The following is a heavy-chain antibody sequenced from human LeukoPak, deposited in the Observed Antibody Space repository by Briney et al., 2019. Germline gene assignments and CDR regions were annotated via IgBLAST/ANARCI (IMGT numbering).Heavy chain of an antibody. CDR2: INPNSGGT. CDR1: RYTFTGYY. Sequence: ASVKVSCKASRYTFTGYYMHWVRQAPGQGLEWMGWINPNSGGTNYAQKFQGRVTMTRDTSISTAYMELSRLRSDDTAVYYCARVPSKWRSIDYWGQGTLVTVSS. V-gene: IGHV1-2*02. CDR3: ARVPSKWRSIDY. J-gene: IGHJ4*02. D-gene: IGHD2-15*01.